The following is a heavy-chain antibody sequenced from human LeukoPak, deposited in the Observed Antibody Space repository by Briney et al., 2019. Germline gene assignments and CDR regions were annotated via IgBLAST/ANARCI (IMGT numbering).Heavy chain of an antibody. D-gene: IGHD2-2*01. CDR2: IRYDGSNE. CDR1: GFTFSYFG. Sequence: GGSLRLSCVASGFTFSYFGLHWVRQAPGKGLEWVAFIRYDGSNEYYAESVKGRFTISRDDSKNTLYLQMNSLRVEDTAAYYCAKIEGKYQLANIPDSWGQGTLVTVSS. V-gene: IGHV3-30*02. CDR3: AKIEGKYQLANIPDS. J-gene: IGHJ4*02.